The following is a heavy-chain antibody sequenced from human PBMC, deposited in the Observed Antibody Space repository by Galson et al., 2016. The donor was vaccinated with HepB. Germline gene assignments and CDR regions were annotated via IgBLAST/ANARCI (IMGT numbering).Heavy chain of an antibody. CDR3: ARDKKWYYYDSSGGWFDP. CDR2: ISAHNGNT. J-gene: IGHJ5*02. V-gene: IGHV1-18*04. CDR1: GYTFTSYG. D-gene: IGHD3-22*01. Sequence: SVKVSCKASGYTFTSYGISWVRQAPGQGLEWMGWISAHNGNTNYAQKLQGRVTMTTDTSTSTAYMELRSLRSDDTAVYYCARDKKWYYYDSSGGWFDPWGQGTLVTVSS.